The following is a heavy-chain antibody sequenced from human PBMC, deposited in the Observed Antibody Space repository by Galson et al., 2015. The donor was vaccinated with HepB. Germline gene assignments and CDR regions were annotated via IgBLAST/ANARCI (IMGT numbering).Heavy chain of an antibody. D-gene: IGHD6-6*01. CDR1: GFTFSSYA. V-gene: IGHV3-30-3*01. CDR2: ISYDGSNK. Sequence: SLRLSCAASGFTFSSYAMHWVRQAPGKGLEWVAVISYDGSNKYYADSVKGRFTISRDNSKNTLYLQMNSLRAEDTAVYYCARDLQKLVDYYYYGMDVWGQGTTVTVSS. CDR3: ARDLQKLVDYYYYGMDV. J-gene: IGHJ6*02.